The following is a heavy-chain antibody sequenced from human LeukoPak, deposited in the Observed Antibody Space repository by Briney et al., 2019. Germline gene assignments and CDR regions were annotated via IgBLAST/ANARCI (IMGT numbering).Heavy chain of an antibody. CDR1: GGSISSSSSY. V-gene: IGHV4-39*01. Sequence: SETQSLTCTVSGGSISSSSSYWGWIRQPPGKGLEWIGSIYYSGSTYYNPSLKSRVTISVDTSKNQFSLKLSSVTAADTAVYYCASPLLTGDAFDIWGQGTMVTVSS. D-gene: IGHD7-27*01. CDR2: IYYSGST. J-gene: IGHJ3*02. CDR3: ASPLLTGDAFDI.